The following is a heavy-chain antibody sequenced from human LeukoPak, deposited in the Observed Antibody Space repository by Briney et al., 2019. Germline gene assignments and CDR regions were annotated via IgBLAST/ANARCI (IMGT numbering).Heavy chain of an antibody. CDR2: ISPRDSDT. CDR3: ARPITGGYFDY. CDR1: GYTFTNYW. D-gene: IGHD7-27*01. J-gene: IGHJ4*02. V-gene: IGHV5-51*01. Sequence: GESLKISCKTSGYTFTNYWIGWVRQMPGKGLEWMGIISPRDSDTIYSPSFQGQVTISADKSISTAYLQWSSLKASDTAMYYCARPITGGYFDYWGQGTLVTVSS.